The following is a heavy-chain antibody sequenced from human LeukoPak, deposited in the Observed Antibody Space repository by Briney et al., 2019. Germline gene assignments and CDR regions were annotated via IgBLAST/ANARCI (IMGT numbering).Heavy chain of an antibody. CDR2: INKGATHM. Sequence: GGSLRLSCAASRFTFSSYWMNWVRQAPGQGLEWVSSINKGATHMYYADSMKGRFTVSRDDAKNSLYLQMNSLRAEDTAVYYCVRLRRNTDSSGYYYYYDYWGRGTLVTVSS. V-gene: IGHV3-21*01. CDR1: RFTFSSYW. CDR3: VRLRRNTDSSGYYYYYDY. D-gene: IGHD3-22*01. J-gene: IGHJ4*02.